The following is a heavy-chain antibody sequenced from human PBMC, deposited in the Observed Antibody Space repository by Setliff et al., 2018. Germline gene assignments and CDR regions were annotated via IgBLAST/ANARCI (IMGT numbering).Heavy chain of an antibody. D-gene: IGHD6-6*01. J-gene: IGHJ4*02. CDR3: ARGRNVAARLRDS. V-gene: IGHV4-34*01. CDR1: GGSFSDYY. CDR2: INHSGST. Sequence: SETLSLTCAAHGGSFSDYYWTWSRQPPGKGLEWIGEINHSGSTKYSPSLESRVTRSVDPSKNQFSLKVTSVTAADTAVYYCARGRNVAARLRDSWGRGTLVTVSA.